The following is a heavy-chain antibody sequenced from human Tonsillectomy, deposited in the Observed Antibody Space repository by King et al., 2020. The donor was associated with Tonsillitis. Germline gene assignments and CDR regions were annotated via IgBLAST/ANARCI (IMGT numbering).Heavy chain of an antibody. J-gene: IGHJ4*02. CDR2: ISGSGGTT. V-gene: IGHV3-23*04. CDR3: AKDRKTAVAGTFDY. D-gene: IGHD6-19*01. CDR1: GFTFSTYA. Sequence: VQLVESGGGLVQPGGSLILYCTASGFTFSTYAMSWVRQAPGKGLEWVSAISGSGGTTYHADSVKGRFTISRDNSKNTLFLQMNSLRAEDTAVYYCAKDRKTAVAGTFDYWGQGTLVTVSS.